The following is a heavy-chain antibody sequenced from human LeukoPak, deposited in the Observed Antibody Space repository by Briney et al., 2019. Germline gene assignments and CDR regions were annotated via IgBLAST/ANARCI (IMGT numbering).Heavy chain of an antibody. V-gene: IGHV3-30*02. Sequence: PGGSLRLSCAASGFTFSSYGMHWVRQAPGKGLEWVAFIRYDGSNKYYADSVKGRFTISRDNSKNTLYLQMNSLRAEETAVYYCAKEKDIVVVPAAQPFDPWGQGTLVTVSS. CDR3: AKEKDIVVVPAAQPFDP. CDR1: GFTFSSYG. CDR2: IRYDGSNK. D-gene: IGHD2-2*01. J-gene: IGHJ5*02.